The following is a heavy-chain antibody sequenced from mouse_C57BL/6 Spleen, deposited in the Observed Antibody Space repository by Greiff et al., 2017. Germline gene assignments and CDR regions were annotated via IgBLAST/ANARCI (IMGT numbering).Heavy chain of an antibody. CDR2: IYPGSGST. Sequence: VQLQQPGAELVKPGASVKMSCKASGYTFTSYWITWVKQRPGQGLEWIGDIYPGSGSTNYNEKFKSKATLTVDTSSSTAYMQLSSLTSEDSAVYYCASSLWDQRAMDYWCQGTSVTVSS. V-gene: IGHV1-55*01. CDR3: ASSLWDQRAMDY. J-gene: IGHJ4*01. CDR1: GYTFTSYW. D-gene: IGHD4-1*01.